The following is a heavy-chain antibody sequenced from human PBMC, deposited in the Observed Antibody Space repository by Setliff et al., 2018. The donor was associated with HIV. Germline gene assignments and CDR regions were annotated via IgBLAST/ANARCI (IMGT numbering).Heavy chain of an antibody. V-gene: IGHV4-39*07. CDR1: GGSITYSSHY. Sequence: SETLSLTCTVSGGSITYSSHYWGWIRQPPGKGLEWIGSMDSSGNTYYSPSLRSRVTLSPDTSKNHISLHLSSVTAADTAVYYCVRQGHWYIPWYFDYWGQGALVTVSS. J-gene: IGHJ4*02. CDR3: VRQGHWYIPWYFDY. CDR2: MDSSGNT. D-gene: IGHD1-20*01.